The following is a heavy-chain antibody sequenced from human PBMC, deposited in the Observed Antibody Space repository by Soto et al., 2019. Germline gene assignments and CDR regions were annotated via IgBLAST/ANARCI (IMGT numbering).Heavy chain of an antibody. CDR2: TYYRSKWSN. CDR1: GDSVSSNSAA. V-gene: IGHV6-1*01. CDR3: ARGHAFDI. Sequence: SQTLSLTCAISGDSVSSNSAAWNWIRQSPSRGLEWLGRTYYRSKWSNDYALSVEGRITINPDTSKNQFSLQLNSLTPEDTAVYYCARGHAFDIWGQGTMVTVSS. J-gene: IGHJ3*02.